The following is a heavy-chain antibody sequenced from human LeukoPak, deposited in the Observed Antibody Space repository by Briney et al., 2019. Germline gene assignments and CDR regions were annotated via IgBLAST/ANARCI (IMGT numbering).Heavy chain of an antibody. CDR1: GGTFSSYA. V-gene: IGHV1-69*04. Sequence: ASVKVSCKASGGTFSSYAISWVRQAPGQGLEWMGRIIPILGVANYAQKFQGRVTMTRDTSTSTVYMELSSLRSEDTAVYYCARAPHSSAGDNFDYWGQGTLVTVSS. J-gene: IGHJ4*02. CDR3: ARAPHSSAGDNFDY. D-gene: IGHD2-15*01. CDR2: IIPILGVA.